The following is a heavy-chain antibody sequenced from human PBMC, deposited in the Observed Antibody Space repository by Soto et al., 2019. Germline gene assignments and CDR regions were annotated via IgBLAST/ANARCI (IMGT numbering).Heavy chain of an antibody. D-gene: IGHD2-2*01. Sequence: ASVKVSFKASGYTFTSYDINWVRQATGQGLEWMGWMNPNSGNTGYAQKFQGRVTMTRNTSISTAYMELSSLRSEDTAVYYRARDRAAMLDYYYYYMDVWGKGTTVTVSS. V-gene: IGHV1-8*01. CDR3: ARDRAAMLDYYYYYMDV. J-gene: IGHJ6*03. CDR2: MNPNSGNT. CDR1: GYTFTSYD.